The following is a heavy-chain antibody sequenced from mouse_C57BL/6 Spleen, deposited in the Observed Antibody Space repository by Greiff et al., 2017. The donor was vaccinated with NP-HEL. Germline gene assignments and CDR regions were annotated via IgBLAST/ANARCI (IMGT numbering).Heavy chain of an antibody. CDR2: INPNNGGT. J-gene: IGHJ3*01. Sequence: EVQLQQSGPELVKPGASVKISCKASGYTFTDYYMNWVKQSHGKSLEWIGDINPNNGGTSYNQKFKGKATLTVDKSSSTAYMELRSLTSEDSAVYYCARAQATSRFAYWGQGTLVTVSA. CDR3: ARAQATSRFAY. CDR1: GYTFTDYY. V-gene: IGHV1-26*01. D-gene: IGHD3-2*02.